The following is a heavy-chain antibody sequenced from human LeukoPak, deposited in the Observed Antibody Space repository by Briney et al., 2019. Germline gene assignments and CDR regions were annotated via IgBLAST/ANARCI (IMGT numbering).Heavy chain of an antibody. Sequence: GGSLRLSCAASGFTFSSYSMNWVRQAPGKGLEWVANIKQDGSEQYYVDSVRGRFTISRDNAKNSLYLQMNSLTAEDTAIYYCARESAGGPDYWGQGTLVTVSS. J-gene: IGHJ4*02. V-gene: IGHV3-7*05. CDR1: GFTFSSYS. D-gene: IGHD6-19*01. CDR3: ARESAGGPDY. CDR2: IKQDGSEQ.